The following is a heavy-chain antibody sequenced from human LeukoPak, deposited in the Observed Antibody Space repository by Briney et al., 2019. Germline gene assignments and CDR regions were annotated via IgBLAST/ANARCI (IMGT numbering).Heavy chain of an antibody. CDR3: TTDRGLLYDFWSLNRAFDY. Sequence: GGSLRLSCAASGFTFSNAWMSWVRQAPGKGLEWVGLIKSKTDGGTTDYAAPVKGRFTISRDDSKNTLYLQMNSLKTEDTAVYYCTTDRGLLYDFWSLNRAFDYWGQGTLVTVSS. CDR2: IKSKTDGGTT. J-gene: IGHJ4*02. D-gene: IGHD3-3*01. V-gene: IGHV3-15*01. CDR1: GFTFSNAW.